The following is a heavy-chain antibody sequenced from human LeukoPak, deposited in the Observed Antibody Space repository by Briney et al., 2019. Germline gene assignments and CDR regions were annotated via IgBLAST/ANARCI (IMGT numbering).Heavy chain of an antibody. CDR1: GFTFRNYG. J-gene: IGHJ4*02. V-gene: IGHV3-33*06. Sequence: PGGSLRLSCTASGFTFRNYGMNWVRQAPGKGLEWVAGIWYDGSNKDYVDSVKGRFTISRDNSKNTLCLEMNSLTVEDTAVYYCAKGRGSSSNWGSDYWGQGTQVTVSS. CDR3: AKGRGSSSNWGSDY. CDR2: IWYDGSNK. D-gene: IGHD7-27*01.